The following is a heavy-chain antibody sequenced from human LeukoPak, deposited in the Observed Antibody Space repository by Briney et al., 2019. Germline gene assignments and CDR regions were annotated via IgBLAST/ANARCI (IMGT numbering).Heavy chain of an antibody. CDR1: GGSISSYY. V-gene: IGHV4-4*09. CDR2: IYSSGST. J-gene: IGHJ4*02. CDR3: AGGGQLDRFDY. Sequence: PSETLSLTCTVSGGSISSYYWSWIRQPPGKGLEWIGYIYSSGSTNYNPSLKSRVTISVDTSKNQFSLKLSSVTAADMAVYYCAGGGQLDRFDYWGQGTLVTVSS. D-gene: IGHD6-6*01.